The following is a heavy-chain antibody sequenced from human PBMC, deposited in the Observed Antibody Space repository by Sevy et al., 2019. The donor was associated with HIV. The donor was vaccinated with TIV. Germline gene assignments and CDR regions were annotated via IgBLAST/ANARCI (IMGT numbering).Heavy chain of an antibody. CDR1: GFTFSSYA. Sequence: GGSLRLSCVTSGFTFSSYAMSWVRQTPGKGLEWVSAIGGSAGYTYYADSVKGRFTISRDNSKNTLYLQMNGLRAEDTAVYYCAKEVSENSYSDSWGQGTLVTVSS. CDR3: AKEVSENSYSDS. V-gene: IGHV3-23*01. D-gene: IGHD3-10*01. J-gene: IGHJ4*02. CDR2: IGGSAGYT.